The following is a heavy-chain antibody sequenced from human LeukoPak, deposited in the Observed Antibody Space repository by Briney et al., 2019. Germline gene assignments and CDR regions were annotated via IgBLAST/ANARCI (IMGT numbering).Heavy chain of an antibody. D-gene: IGHD3-10*01. Sequence: ASVKVSCKASGYTFTGYYMHWVRQAPGQGLEWMGLINPSGGSTNYAQKFQGRVTMTRDTSTSTVYMELSSLRSEDTAVYYCARGPRITMVRGGQWYYYMDVWGKGTTVTISS. V-gene: IGHV1-46*01. J-gene: IGHJ6*03. CDR2: INPSGGST. CDR1: GYTFTGYY. CDR3: ARGPRITMVRGGQWYYYMDV.